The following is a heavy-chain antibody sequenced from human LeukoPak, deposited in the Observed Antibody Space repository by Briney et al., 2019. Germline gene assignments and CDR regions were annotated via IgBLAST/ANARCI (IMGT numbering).Heavy chain of an antibody. Sequence: ASVKVSCKASGYTFTDYYIRWVRQAPGQGLEWMGWINPKSGGTNYALKFQDRVTLTWDTSTSTAYMELSRLRSGDTGIFYCARGLSNLVFGYFMDVWGKGTTVTVSS. D-gene: IGHD4-11*01. CDR1: GYTFTDYY. CDR3: ARGLSNLVFGYFMDV. J-gene: IGHJ6*03. V-gene: IGHV1-2*02. CDR2: INPKSGGT.